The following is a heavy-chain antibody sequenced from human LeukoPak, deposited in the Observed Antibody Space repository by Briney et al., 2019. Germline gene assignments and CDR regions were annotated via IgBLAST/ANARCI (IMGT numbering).Heavy chain of an antibody. CDR3: ARIIAAAGIDYYYGMDV. CDR2: IYYSGST. J-gene: IGHJ6*02. V-gene: IGHV4-59*08. D-gene: IGHD6-13*01. Sequence: SSETLSLTCTVSGGSISSYYWSWIRQPPGKGLEWIGYIYYSGSTNYNPSLKSRVTISVDTSKNQFSLKLSSVTAADTAVYYCARIIAAAGIDYYYGMDVWGQGTTVTVSS. CDR1: GGSISSYY.